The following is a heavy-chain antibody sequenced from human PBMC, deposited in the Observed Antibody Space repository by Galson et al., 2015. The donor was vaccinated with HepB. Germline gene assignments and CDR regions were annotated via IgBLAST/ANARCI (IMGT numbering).Heavy chain of an antibody. Sequence: SLRLSCAASGFTFSNYWMSWVRQAPGKGLEWVAVIWYDGSNKYYADSVKGRFTISRDNSKNTLYLQMNSLRAEDTAVYYCARGGTHYYGSGTLSGYWGQGTLVTVSS. CDR2: IWYDGSNK. D-gene: IGHD3-10*01. CDR1: GFTFSNYW. CDR3: ARGGTHYYGSGTLSGY. J-gene: IGHJ4*02. V-gene: IGHV3-33*08.